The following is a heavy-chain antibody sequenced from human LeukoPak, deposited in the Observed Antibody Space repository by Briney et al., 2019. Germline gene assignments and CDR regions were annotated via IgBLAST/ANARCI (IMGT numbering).Heavy chain of an antibody. Sequence: GGSLRLSCAASGFTFSSYWMNWARQAPGKGLEWVASINHNGNVNYYVDSVKGRFTISRDNAKNSLYLQMNSLRAEDTAVYYCARALYYDFWSGYLYGMDVWGQGTTVTVSS. D-gene: IGHD3-3*01. CDR3: ARALYYDFWSGYLYGMDV. V-gene: IGHV3-7*01. J-gene: IGHJ6*02. CDR1: GFTFSSYW. CDR2: INHNGNVN.